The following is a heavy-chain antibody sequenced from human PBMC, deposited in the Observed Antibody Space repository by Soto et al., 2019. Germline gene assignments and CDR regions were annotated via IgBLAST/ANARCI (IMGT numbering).Heavy chain of an antibody. CDR2: IYYSGST. Sequence: SETLSLTCTVSGGSISSSSYYWGWIRQPPGKGLEWIGSIYYSGSTYYNPSLKSRVTISVDTSKNQFSLKLSSVTAADTAVYYCVRIGDYYDSSGYFDYWGQGTLVTVSS. D-gene: IGHD3-22*01. V-gene: IGHV4-39*01. CDR1: GGSISSSSYY. J-gene: IGHJ4*02. CDR3: VRIGDYYDSSGYFDY.